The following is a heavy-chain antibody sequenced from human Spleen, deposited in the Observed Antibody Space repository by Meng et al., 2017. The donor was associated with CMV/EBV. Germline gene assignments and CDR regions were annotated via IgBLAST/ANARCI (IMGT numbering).Heavy chain of an antibody. V-gene: IGHV3-30*09. D-gene: IGHD2-2*01. CDR3: AKVSEEYCSSTSCYYYYGMDV. J-gene: IGHJ6*02. CDR1: GFTFSSYA. CDR2: ISYDGSNK. Sequence: GESLKISCAASGFTFSSYAMHWVRQAPGKGLEWVAVISYDGSNKYYADSVKGRFAISRDNSKNTLYLQMNSLRAEDTAVYYCAKVSEEYCSSTSCYYYYGMDVWGQGTTVTVSS.